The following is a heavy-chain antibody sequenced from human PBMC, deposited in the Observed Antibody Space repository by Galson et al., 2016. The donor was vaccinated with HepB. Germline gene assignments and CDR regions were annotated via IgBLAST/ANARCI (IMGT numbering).Heavy chain of an antibody. J-gene: IGHJ5*02. CDR1: GGSFGGYY. D-gene: IGHD6-19*01. CDR2: IINSGTT. Sequence: SETLSLTCAVYGGSFGGYYWNWIRQSPGKGLEWIGEIINSGTTNYNPSLKSRVTISIDMSKNQFSLKLNSVTAADTAVYYCARGSRPKVSGNIRRIANNWFDPWGQGTLVTVSS. CDR3: ARGSRPKVSGNIRRIANNWFDP. V-gene: IGHV4-34*01.